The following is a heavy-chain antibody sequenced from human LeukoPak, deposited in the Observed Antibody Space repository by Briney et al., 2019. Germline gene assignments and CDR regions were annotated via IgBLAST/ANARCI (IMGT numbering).Heavy chain of an antibody. CDR2: IDRDGSRI. J-gene: IGHJ5*02. CDR3: ARGRGPYGWFDP. CDR1: GFTFSSYW. D-gene: IGHD3-10*01. V-gene: IGHV3-74*01. Sequence: QPGGSLRLSCAVSGFTFSSYWMHWVRQAPGKGLVWVSRIDRDGSRINYADSVKGRFTISRDNSKNTLYLQMNSLRAEDAAVYYCARGRGPYGWFDPWGQGTLVTVSS.